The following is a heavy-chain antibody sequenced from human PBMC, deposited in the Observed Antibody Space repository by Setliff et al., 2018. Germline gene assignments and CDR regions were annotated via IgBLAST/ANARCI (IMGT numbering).Heavy chain of an antibody. V-gene: IGHV3-30*12. CDR2: ISYDGINK. CDR1: GFSFSDYG. Sequence: PGGSLRLSCAASGFSFSDYGLYWVRQAPGKGLEWVAVISYDGINKYYADSVKGRFTISRDNAKKSLYLQMNSLRAGDTAIYYCAKVYRPQFSPGFDYWGQGALVTVSS. CDR3: AKVYRPQFSPGFDY. D-gene: IGHD6-6*01. J-gene: IGHJ4*02.